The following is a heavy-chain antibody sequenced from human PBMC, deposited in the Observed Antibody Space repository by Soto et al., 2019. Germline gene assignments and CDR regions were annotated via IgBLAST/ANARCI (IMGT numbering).Heavy chain of an antibody. CDR1: GFSFSNYN. J-gene: IGHJ4*02. CDR2: ITDSSDTV. Sequence: EVQLVESGGGLVQPGGSLRLSCVASGFSFSNYNMNWVRQAPGKGLEWVSYITDSSDTVHYADPVRGRFTISRDNAESSLYLQMNSLRDEDKAVYFCARDFGHGYYLYFWGRGTLVTVSS. CDR3: ARDFGHGYYLYF. D-gene: IGHD3-3*01. V-gene: IGHV3-48*02.